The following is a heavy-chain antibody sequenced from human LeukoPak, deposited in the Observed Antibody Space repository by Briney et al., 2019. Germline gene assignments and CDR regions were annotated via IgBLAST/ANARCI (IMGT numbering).Heavy chain of an antibody. D-gene: IGHD6-13*01. J-gene: IGHJ4*02. CDR2: INHSGST. CDR1: GGSFSGYY. CDR3: ARSPLWSAAGTEVDY. Sequence: SETLSLTCAVYGGSFSGYYWSWIRQPPGKGLEWIGEINHSGSTNYNPSLKSRVTISVDTSKNQFSLKLSSVTAADTAVYYCARSPLWSAAGTEVDYWGQGTLVTVSS. V-gene: IGHV4-34*01.